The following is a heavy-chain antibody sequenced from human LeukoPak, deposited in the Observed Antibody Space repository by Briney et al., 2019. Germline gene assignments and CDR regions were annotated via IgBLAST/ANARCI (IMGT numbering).Heavy chain of an antibody. CDR3: ARGYHTYGYYDSSGYYGY. V-gene: IGHV3-7*01. CDR2: IKQDGSEK. CDR1: AFTFSTYW. D-gene: IGHD3-22*01. J-gene: IGHJ4*02. Sequence: GGSLRLSCAASAFTFSTYWMSWVRQAPGKGLEWVANIKQDGSEKYYVDSVKGRFTISRDNAKNSLYLQMNSLRAEDTAVYYCARGYHTYGYYDSSGYYGYWGQGTLVTVSS.